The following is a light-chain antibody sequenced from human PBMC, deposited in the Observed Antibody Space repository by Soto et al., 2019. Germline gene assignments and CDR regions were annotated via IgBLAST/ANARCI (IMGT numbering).Light chain of an antibody. CDR1: QSVGRS. J-gene: IGKJ4*01. CDR2: GAS. CDR3: QQYEKWPLT. V-gene: IGKV3-15*01. Sequence: EIVMTQSPATLSVSPGERVTLSCRASQSVGRSLAWYQQKAGQAPRLLIYGASTRPTGTPVRFSGSGSGTEFSLTISSLQSEDFVVYYCQQYEKWPLTFGGGTKVEIK.